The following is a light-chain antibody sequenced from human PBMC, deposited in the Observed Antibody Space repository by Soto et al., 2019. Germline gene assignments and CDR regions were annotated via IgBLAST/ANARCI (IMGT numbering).Light chain of an antibody. Sequence: QSALTQPASVSGSPGQSITISCTGTSSGFGTYNYVSWYQQHPGKAPKLMIYEVSKRPSGVPDRFSGSKSGNTASLTVSGLQAEDEADYYCSSYAGSNNVVFGGGTKVTVL. J-gene: IGLJ2*01. V-gene: IGLV2-8*01. CDR2: EVS. CDR1: SSGFGTYNY. CDR3: SSYAGSNNVV.